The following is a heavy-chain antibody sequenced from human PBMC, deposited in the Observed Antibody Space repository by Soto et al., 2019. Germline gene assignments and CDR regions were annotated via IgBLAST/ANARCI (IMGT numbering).Heavy chain of an antibody. J-gene: IGHJ6*02. CDR3: ARISAYYDILTGYIYYGMDV. CDR1: GYSFTSYW. CDR2: IDPSDSYT. D-gene: IGHD3-9*01. V-gene: IGHV5-10-1*01. Sequence: GESLKISCKGSGYSFTSYWISWVRQMPGKVLEWMGRIDPSDSYTNYSPSFQGHVTISADKSISTAYLQWSSLKASDTAMYYCARISAYYDILTGYIYYGMDVWGQGTTVTVSS.